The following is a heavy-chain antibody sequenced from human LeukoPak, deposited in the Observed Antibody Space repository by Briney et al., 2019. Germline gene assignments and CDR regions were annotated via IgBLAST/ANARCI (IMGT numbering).Heavy chain of an antibody. CDR3: ARGDYGDYSYGMDV. CDR2: IIPILGIA. CDR1: GGTFSSYA. D-gene: IGHD4-17*01. V-gene: IGHV1-69*04. Sequence: SVKVSCKASGGTFSSYAISWVRQAPGQGLEWMGRIIPILGIANYAQKFQGRVTITADKSTSTAYMELSSLRSDDTAVYYCARGDYGDYSYGMDVWGQGTTVTVSS. J-gene: IGHJ6*02.